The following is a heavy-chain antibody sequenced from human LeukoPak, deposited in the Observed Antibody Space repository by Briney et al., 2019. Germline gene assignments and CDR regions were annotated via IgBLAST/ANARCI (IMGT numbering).Heavy chain of an antibody. CDR1: GGSFSGYY. CDR2: IYYSGST. V-gene: IGHV4-59*08. Sequence: PSETLSLTCAVYGGSFSGYYWSWIRQPPGKGLEWIGYIYYSGSTNYNPSLKGRVTISVDTSKNQFSLKLSSVTAADTAVYYCARRGYDSSGYYPFDYWGQGTLVTVSS. J-gene: IGHJ4*02. CDR3: ARRGYDSSGYYPFDY. D-gene: IGHD3-22*01.